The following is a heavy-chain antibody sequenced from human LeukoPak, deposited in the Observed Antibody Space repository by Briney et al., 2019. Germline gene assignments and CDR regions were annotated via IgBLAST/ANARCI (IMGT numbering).Heavy chain of an antibody. CDR1: GGSISSSTYY. Sequence: PSETLSLTCTVSGGSISSSTYYWGWIRQPPGKGLEWVGYFYYSGNTYHNPSLKSRVTTSADTSKNQFSLKLTSVTAADTAVYYCARQTNADYGGSIPYAFDIWGQGTMVTVSS. CDR3: ARQTNADYGGSIPYAFDI. D-gene: IGHD4-23*01. V-gene: IGHV4-61*05. J-gene: IGHJ3*02. CDR2: FYYSGNT.